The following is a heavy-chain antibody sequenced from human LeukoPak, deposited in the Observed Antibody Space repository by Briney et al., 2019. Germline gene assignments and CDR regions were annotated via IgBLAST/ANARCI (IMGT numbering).Heavy chain of an antibody. CDR1: EDTFNNYW. CDR2: IFPGDSDT. D-gene: IGHD1-14*01. J-gene: IGHJ3*02. CDR3: VRDRNGRYAFDI. V-gene: IGHV5-51*01. Sequence: GESLKISCEASEDTFNNYWIAWVRQFPGKGLEWVGIIFPGDSDTRYSPSLQGHVTISADKSVSTAYLQWGSLKASDSAMYYCVRDRNGRYAFDIWGLGTRVTVSS.